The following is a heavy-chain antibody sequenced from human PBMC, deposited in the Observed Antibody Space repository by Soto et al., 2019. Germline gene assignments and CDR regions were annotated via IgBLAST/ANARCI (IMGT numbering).Heavy chain of an antibody. CDR3: ARVPIGWSTYYFDY. CDR1: GYTFTSYY. Sequence: ASVKVSCKASGYTFTSYYMHWVRQAPGQGLEWMGIIDPSGGSTTYAQQFQGRVTMTRDTSTSTLYMELSSLRSEDTAVYYCARVPIGWSTYYFDYWGQGTLVTVSS. J-gene: IGHJ4*02. CDR2: IDPSGGST. V-gene: IGHV1-46*01. D-gene: IGHD6-19*01.